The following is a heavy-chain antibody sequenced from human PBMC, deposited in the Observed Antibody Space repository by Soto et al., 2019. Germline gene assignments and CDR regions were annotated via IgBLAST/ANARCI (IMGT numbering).Heavy chain of an antibody. CDR1: GFTFSNAW. V-gene: IGHV3-15*01. CDR2: IKSKTDGGTT. J-gene: IGHJ4*02. D-gene: IGHD7-27*01. Sequence: GGSLRLSCAASGFTFSNAWMSWVRQAPGKGLEWVGRIKSKTDGGTTDYAAPVKGRFTISRDDSKNTLYLQMNSLRAEDTAVYYCARESNAHFDYWGQGTMVTVSS. CDR3: ARESNAHFDY.